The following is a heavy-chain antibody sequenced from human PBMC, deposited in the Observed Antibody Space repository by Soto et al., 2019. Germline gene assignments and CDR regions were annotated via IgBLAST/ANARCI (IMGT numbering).Heavy chain of an antibody. J-gene: IGHJ3*02. D-gene: IGHD3-22*01. CDR2: ISGTAGGT. CDR3: AKGGYYYDSSGYYDAFDI. Sequence: GGSLRLSCAGSGFTFSSYVINWVRQATGKGLEWVSGISGTAGGTYYADSVKGRFTISRDNSKNTLYLQMNSLRAEDTAVYYCAKGGYYYDSSGYYDAFDIWGQGTMVTVSS. V-gene: IGHV3-23*01. CDR1: GFTFSSYV.